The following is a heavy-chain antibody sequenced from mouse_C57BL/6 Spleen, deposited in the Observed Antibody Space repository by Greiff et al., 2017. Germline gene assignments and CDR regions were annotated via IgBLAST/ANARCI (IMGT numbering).Heavy chain of an antibody. Sequence: DVMLVESGEGLVKPGGSLKLSCAASGFTFSSYAMSWVRQTPEKRLEWVAYISSGGDYIYYADTVKGRFTISRDNARNTLYLQMSSLKSEDTAMYYCTRSIITTVVAPYYYAMDYWGQGTSVTVSS. V-gene: IGHV5-9-1*02. CDR2: ISSGGDYI. J-gene: IGHJ4*01. D-gene: IGHD1-1*01. CDR3: TRSIITTVVAPYYYAMDY. CDR1: GFTFSSYA.